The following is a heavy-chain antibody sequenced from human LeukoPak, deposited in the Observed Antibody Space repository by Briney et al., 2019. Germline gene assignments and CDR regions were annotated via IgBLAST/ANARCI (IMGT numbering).Heavy chain of an antibody. J-gene: IGHJ6*02. CDR2: INPSGGST. Sequence: ASVKVSCRASGYTFTSYYMHWVRQAPGQGLEWMGIINPSGGSTSYAQKFQGRVTMTRDTSTSTVYIELSSLRSEDTAVYYCARAFRKDNYYYYGMDVWGQGTTVTVSS. D-gene: IGHD2/OR15-2a*01. V-gene: IGHV1-46*01. CDR3: ARAFRKDNYYYYGMDV. CDR1: GYTFTSYY.